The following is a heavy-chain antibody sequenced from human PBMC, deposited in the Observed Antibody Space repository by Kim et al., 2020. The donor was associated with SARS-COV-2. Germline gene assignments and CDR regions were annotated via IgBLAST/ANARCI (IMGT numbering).Heavy chain of an antibody. V-gene: IGHV3-30-3*01. CDR2: ISYDGSNK. CDR1: GFTFSSYA. J-gene: IGHJ4*02. Sequence: GGSLRLSCAASGFTFSSYAMHWVRQAPGKGLEWVAVISYDGSNKYYADSVKGRFTISRDNSKNTLYLQMNSLRAEDTAVYYCARDPYYDSSGYPDYWGQGTLVTVSS. D-gene: IGHD3-22*01. CDR3: ARDPYYDSSGYPDY.